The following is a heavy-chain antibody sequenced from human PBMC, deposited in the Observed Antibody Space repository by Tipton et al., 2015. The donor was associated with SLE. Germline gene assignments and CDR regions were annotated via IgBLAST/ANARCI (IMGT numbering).Heavy chain of an antibody. CDR3: AKDVDSSGYELFDD. Sequence: SLRLSCAASGFTFSRHWMTWVRQAPGKGLEWVANINQDGSEKYYVDSVKGRFTISRDNAKDSLDLQMNSLRAEDTAVYYCAKDVDSSGYELFDDWGQGTLVTVSS. D-gene: IGHD3-22*01. V-gene: IGHV3-7*01. CDR2: INQDGSEK. J-gene: IGHJ4*02. CDR1: GFTFSRHW.